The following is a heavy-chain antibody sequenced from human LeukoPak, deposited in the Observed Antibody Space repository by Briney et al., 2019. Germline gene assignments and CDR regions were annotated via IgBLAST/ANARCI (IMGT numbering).Heavy chain of an antibody. CDR2: INHSGST. V-gene: IGHV4-34*01. CDR1: GGSFSGYY. Sequence: PSETLSLTCAVYGGSFSGYYWSWIRQPPGKGLEWIGEINHSGSTNYNPSLKSRVTISVDTSKNQFSLKLSSVTAADTAVYYCASRRGATGSWFDPWGQGTLVTVSS. D-gene: IGHD1-26*01. J-gene: IGHJ5*02. CDR3: ASRRGATGSWFDP.